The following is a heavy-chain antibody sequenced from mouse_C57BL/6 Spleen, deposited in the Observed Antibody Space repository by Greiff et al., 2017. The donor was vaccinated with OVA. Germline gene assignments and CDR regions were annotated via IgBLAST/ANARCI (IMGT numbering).Heavy chain of an antibody. CDR2: ISDGGSYT. D-gene: IGHD1-1*01. CDR1: GFTFSSYA. J-gene: IGHJ1*03. Sequence: EVMLVESGGGLVKPGGSLKLSCAASGFTFSSYAMSWVRQTPEKRLEWVATISDGGSYTYYPDNVKGRFTISRDNAKNNLYLQMSHLKSEDTAMYYCSREGGSYWYFDVWGTGTTVTVSS. CDR3: SREGGSYWYFDV. V-gene: IGHV5-4*01.